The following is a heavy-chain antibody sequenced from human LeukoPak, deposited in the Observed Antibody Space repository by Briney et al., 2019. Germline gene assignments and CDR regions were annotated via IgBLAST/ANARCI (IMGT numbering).Heavy chain of an antibody. CDR3: ARVIWPNSGSYYSAFDI. D-gene: IGHD1-26*01. CDR1: GYTFTSYG. V-gene: IGHV1-2*02. CDR2: INPNSGGT. Sequence: ASVKVSCKASGYTFTSYGISWVRQAPGQGLEWMGWINPNSGGTNYAQKFQGRVTMTRDTSISTAYMELSRLRSDDTAVYYCARVIWPNSGSYYSAFDIWGQGTMVTVSS. J-gene: IGHJ3*02.